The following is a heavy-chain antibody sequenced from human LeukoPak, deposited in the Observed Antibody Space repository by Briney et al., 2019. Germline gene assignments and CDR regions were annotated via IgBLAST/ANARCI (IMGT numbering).Heavy chain of an antibody. CDR1: GFTFSSYG. CDR2: ISSSGSTI. D-gene: IGHD3-10*02. J-gene: IGHJ6*04. CDR3: AELGITMIGGV. V-gene: IGHV3-48*04. Sequence: GGSLRLSCAASGFTFSSYGMNWVRQAPGKGLEWVSYISSSGSTIYYADSVKGRFTISRDNVKNSLYLQMNSLRAEDTAVYYCAELGITMIGGVWGKGTTVTISS.